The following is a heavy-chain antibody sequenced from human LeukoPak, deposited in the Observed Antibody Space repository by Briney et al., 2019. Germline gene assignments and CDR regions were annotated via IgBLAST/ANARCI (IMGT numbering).Heavy chain of an antibody. Sequence: SETLSLTCTVSGGSISSYYWSWIRQPPGKGLEWIGYIYYSGSTNYNPSLKSRVTISVDTSKNQFSLKLSSVTAADTAVYYCARGGYSYGFGDYYYYVDVWGKGTTVTVSS. D-gene: IGHD5-18*01. CDR1: GGSISSYY. CDR2: IYYSGST. CDR3: ARGGYSYGFGDYYYYVDV. V-gene: IGHV4-59*01. J-gene: IGHJ6*03.